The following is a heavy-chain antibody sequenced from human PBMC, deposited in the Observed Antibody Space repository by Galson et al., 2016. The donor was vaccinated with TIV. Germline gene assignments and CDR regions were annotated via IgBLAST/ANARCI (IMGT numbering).Heavy chain of an antibody. J-gene: IGHJ4*02. Sequence: SLRLSCAASGFTFDDYGMHWVRQTPGKGLEWVSGISSNSVYRGYADSVKGRFTISRDNAANSLHLHMDSLRAEDTALFYCARIIGISPSGPFDYWGQGALVTVSS. CDR2: ISSNSVYR. D-gene: IGHD2-15*01. CDR1: GFTFDDYG. V-gene: IGHV3-9*01. CDR3: ARIIGISPSGPFDY.